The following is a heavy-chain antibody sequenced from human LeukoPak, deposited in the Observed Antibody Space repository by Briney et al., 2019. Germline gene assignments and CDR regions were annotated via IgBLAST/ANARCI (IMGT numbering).Heavy chain of an antibody. CDR3: ARYQLLYNDAFDI. CDR1: GFTCFSYA. CDR2: ISGSGGST. J-gene: IGHJ3*02. V-gene: IGHV3-23*01. D-gene: IGHD2-2*02. Sequence: GALRLSCAASGFTCFSYAMSWVRHAPGKGGEWVSAISGSGGSTYYADSVKGRFTISRDNSKNTLYLQMNSLRAEDTAVYYCARYQLLYNDAFDIWGQGTMVTVSS.